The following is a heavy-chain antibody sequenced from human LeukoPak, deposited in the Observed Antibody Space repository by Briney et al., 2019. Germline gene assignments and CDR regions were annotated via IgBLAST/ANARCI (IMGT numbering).Heavy chain of an antibody. Sequence: PGGSLRLSCVVSGFNIYTAYMTWVRQAPGKGLEWVSLIYSGGTTYYADSVRGRFTISRDLSTNTIYLQMDTLRADDTAVYYCARDAGYDSGWTRFDFWGQGTLVTVSS. V-gene: IGHV3-53*01. CDR3: ARDAGYDSGWTRFDF. CDR1: GFNIYTAY. CDR2: IYSGGTT. D-gene: IGHD5-12*01. J-gene: IGHJ4*02.